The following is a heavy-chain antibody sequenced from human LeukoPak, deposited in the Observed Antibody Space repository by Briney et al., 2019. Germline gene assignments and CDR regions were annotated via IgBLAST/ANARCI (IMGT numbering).Heavy chain of an antibody. Sequence: GGSLRLSCAASGFTFSSYAMHWVRQAPGKGLEWVAVISYDGSNKYYADSVKGRFTISRDNAKNSLYLQINSLRAEDTAVYYCARDSRGYSLDYWGQGTLVTVSS. CDR1: GFTFSSYA. D-gene: IGHD5-18*01. V-gene: IGHV3-30*04. J-gene: IGHJ4*02. CDR2: ISYDGSNK. CDR3: ARDSRGYSLDY.